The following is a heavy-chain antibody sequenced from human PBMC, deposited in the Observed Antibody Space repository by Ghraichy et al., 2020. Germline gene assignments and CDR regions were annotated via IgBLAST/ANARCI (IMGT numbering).Heavy chain of an antibody. D-gene: IGHD3-10*01. CDR2: IYPSDSDA. CDR3: ARHFDYYDSGRHYIGFGMDV. J-gene: IGHJ6*02. Sequence: GESLNISCKGSGYSFANQWIAWVRQMPGKGLEWMGVIYPSDSDAKYSPSFQGQVTMSADKSISTAYLQWTSLKASDTAMYYCARHFDYYDSGRHYIGFGMDVWGQGTTVTVSS. V-gene: IGHV5-51*01. CDR1: GYSFANQW.